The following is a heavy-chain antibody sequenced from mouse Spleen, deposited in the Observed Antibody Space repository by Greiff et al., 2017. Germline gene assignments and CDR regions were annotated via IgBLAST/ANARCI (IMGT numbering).Heavy chain of an antibody. Sequence: VKLQESGAELMEPGASVKLSCKATGYTFTGYWIEWIKQRPGHGLEWIGEILPGGGSTNYNEKFKGKATFTADTSSNRAYMQLSSLTTEDSAIYYCARQFYYDYDWYLDVWGAGTAVTVSS. J-gene: IGHJ1*01. D-gene: IGHD2-4*01. CDR3: ARQFYYDYDWYLDV. CDR2: ILPGGGST. CDR1: GYTFTGYW. V-gene: IGHV1-9*01.